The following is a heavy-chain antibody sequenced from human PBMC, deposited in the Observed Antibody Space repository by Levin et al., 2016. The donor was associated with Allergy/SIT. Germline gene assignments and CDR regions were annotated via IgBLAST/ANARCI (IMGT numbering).Heavy chain of an antibody. D-gene: IGHD1-26*01. CDR2: INHSGST. CDR1: GGSFSGYY. Sequence: SETLSLTCAVYGGSFSGYYWSWIRQPPGKGLEWIGEINHSGSTNYNPSLKSRVTISVDTSKNQFSLKLSSVTAADTAVYYCARGYIVGATGYWGQGTLVTVSS. CDR3: ARGYIVGATGY. V-gene: IGHV4-34*01. J-gene: IGHJ4*02.